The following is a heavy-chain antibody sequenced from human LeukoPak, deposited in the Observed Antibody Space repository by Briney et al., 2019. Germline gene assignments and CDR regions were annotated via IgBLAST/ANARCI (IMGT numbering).Heavy chain of an antibody. CDR2: IYNSGST. J-gene: IGHJ5*02. D-gene: IGHD4-17*01. Sequence: SETLSLTCTVSGYSISSGYFWGWIRQPPGKGLEWIGTIYNSGSTYYNASLESRVTISVDTSKNQFSLKLSSVTAADTAVYYCARAPTDGIFDPWGQGTLVTVSS. V-gene: IGHV4-38-2*02. CDR1: GYSISSGYF. CDR3: ARAPTDGIFDP.